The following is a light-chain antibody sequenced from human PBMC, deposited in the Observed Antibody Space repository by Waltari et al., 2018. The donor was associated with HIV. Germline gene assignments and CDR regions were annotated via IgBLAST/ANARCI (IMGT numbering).Light chain of an antibody. CDR2: EVS. Sequence: QSALTQPASVSGSPGQSITIPCTGTSSDVGGYNYVAWYQQHPGQAPKLRIYEVSNRPSGVSNRFSGSKSGNTASLTISGLQAEDEADYYCSSYTSSSTLVFGTGTKVTVL. J-gene: IGLJ1*01. CDR1: SSDVGGYNY. V-gene: IGLV2-14*01. CDR3: SSYTSSSTLV.